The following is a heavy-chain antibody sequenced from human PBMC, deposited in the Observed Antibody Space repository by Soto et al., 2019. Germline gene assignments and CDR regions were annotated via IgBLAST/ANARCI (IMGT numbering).Heavy chain of an antibody. D-gene: IGHD2-8*01. CDR3: VRDDVGVGIDY. V-gene: IGHV3-74*01. CDR2: IDSDGNHT. J-gene: IGHJ4*02. Sequence: EVQLVESGGGLVQPGGSLRLSCAASGFTFSNYWMHWVRQVPGKGLVWVSHIDSDGNHTTYADSVKGRFTISRDNAKNTVYLQMNGLRAEDTAVYSCVRDDVGVGIDYWGLGTLVTVCS. CDR1: GFTFSNYW.